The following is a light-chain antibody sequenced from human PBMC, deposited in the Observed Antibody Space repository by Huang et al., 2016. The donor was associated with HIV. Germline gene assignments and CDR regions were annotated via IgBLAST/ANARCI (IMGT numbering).Light chain of an antibody. CDR1: QSVSSY. CDR2: ATS. CDR3: QQRISWPPSYT. Sequence: EIVFTQSPATLSLSPGDRATLSCMASQSVSSYFAWYQQKPGQAPRLLIYATSNRATGVPARVSGSGSGTDFTLTISSLEPEDFANYYCQQRISWPPSYTFGQGTKVEI. V-gene: IGKV3-11*01. J-gene: IGKJ2*01.